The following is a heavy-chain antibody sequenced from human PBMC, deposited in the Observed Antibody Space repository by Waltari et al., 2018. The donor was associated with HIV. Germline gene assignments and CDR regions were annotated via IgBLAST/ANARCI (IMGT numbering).Heavy chain of an antibody. Sequence: QVQLKQWGAGVLKPSETLSLTCAVYSESFSGNYWSWIRQPPGKGLEWIGEVNHSGSTNHNPSLKSRVTISIDTSKKQFSLRRTSVTAADTALYYCARMPILGYGSYAFDSWGQGTLVTVSS. CDR1: SESFSGNY. D-gene: IGHD6-13*01. J-gene: IGHJ4*02. CDR3: ARMPILGYGSYAFDS. CDR2: VNHSGST. V-gene: IGHV4-34*01.